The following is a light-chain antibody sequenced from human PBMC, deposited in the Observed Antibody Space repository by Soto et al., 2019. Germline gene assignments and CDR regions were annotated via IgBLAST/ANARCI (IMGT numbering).Light chain of an antibody. V-gene: IGKV1-33*01. Sequence: DVQMTQSPSSLSASIGHRVTIPSDASQDISNYLNWYQQKPGKAPKLLIYDASNLETGVPSSFSGSGSGTDFTFTISSLQPEDIATYYCQQYDNLPLTFGGGTKVDI. CDR3: QQYDNLPLT. CDR2: DAS. J-gene: IGKJ4*01. CDR1: QDISNY.